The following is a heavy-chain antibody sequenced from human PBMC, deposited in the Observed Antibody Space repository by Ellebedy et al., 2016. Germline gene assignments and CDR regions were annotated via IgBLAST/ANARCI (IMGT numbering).Heavy chain of an antibody. CDR1: GGTFSSYA. D-gene: IGHD2-15*01. J-gene: IGHJ3*02. Sequence: ASVKVSCKASGGTFSSYAISWVRQAPGQGLEWMGRIIPILGIANYAQKFQGRVTITADKSTSTAYMELSSLRSEDTAVYYCARERGPGDIVMVGGAFDIWGQGTMVTVSS. V-gene: IGHV1-69*04. CDR2: IIPILGIA. CDR3: ARERGPGDIVMVGGAFDI.